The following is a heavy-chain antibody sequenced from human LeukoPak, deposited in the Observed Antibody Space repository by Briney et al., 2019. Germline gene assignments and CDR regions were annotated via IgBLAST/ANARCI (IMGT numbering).Heavy chain of an antibody. CDR2: ISAYNGNT. D-gene: IGHD6-13*01. J-gene: IGHJ6*03. V-gene: IGHV1-18*01. CDR1: GYTFTSYG. Sequence: GASVKVSCKASGYTFTSYGISWVRQAPGQGLEWMGWISAYNGNTNYAQKLQGRVTMTTDTSTSTAYMELRSLRSDDTAVYYCARDSPPLYSSSWFIDYYYYYMDVWGKGTTVTVSS. CDR3: ARDSPPLYSSSWFIDYYYYYMDV.